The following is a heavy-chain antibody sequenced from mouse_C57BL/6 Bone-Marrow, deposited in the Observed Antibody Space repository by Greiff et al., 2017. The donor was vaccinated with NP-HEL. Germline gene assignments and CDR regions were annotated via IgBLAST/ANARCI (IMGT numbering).Heavy chain of an antibody. Sequence: DVKLVESGGGLVKPGGSLKLSCAASGFTFSDYGMHWVRQAPEKGLEWVAYISSGSSTIYYADTVKGRFTISRDNAKNTLFLQMTSLRSEDTAMYYCARPQPDYFDYWGQGTTLTVSS. J-gene: IGHJ2*01. CDR3: ARPQPDYFDY. D-gene: IGHD3-2*02. V-gene: IGHV5-17*01. CDR1: GFTFSDYG. CDR2: ISSGSSTI.